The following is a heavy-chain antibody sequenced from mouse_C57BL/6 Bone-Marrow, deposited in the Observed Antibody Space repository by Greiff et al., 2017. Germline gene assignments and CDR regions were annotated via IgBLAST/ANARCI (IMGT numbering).Heavy chain of an antibody. V-gene: IGHV1-50*01. CDR1: GYTFTSYW. CDR2: IDPSDSYT. J-gene: IGHJ2*01. D-gene: IGHD1-1*01. Sequence: QVQLQQPGAELVKPGASVKLSCKASGYTFTSYWMQWVKQRPGQGLEWIGEIDPSDSYTNYNQTFKGKATLTVDTSSSTAYLQLSSLTSEDTAVYYCTRSLIYYGTNYWGQGTTLTVSS. CDR3: TRSLIYYGTNY.